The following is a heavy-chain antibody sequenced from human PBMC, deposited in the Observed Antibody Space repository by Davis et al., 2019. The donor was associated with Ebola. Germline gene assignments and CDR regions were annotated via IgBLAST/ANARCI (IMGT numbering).Heavy chain of an antibody. J-gene: IGHJ5*02. D-gene: IGHD2-2*01. CDR1: GYTFTGYA. V-gene: IGHV7-4-1*02. Sequence: ASVKVSCKASGYTFTGYAMNWVRQAPGQGLEWMGWINTVTGNPTYAQGFTGRFVFSLDISVSTAYLQISSLKADDTAIYYCVKDSMAWGQGTLVTVSS. CDR2: INTVTGNP. CDR3: VKDSMA.